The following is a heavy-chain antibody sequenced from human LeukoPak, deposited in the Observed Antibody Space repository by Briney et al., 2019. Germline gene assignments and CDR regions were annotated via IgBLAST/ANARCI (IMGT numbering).Heavy chain of an antibody. CDR1: GFTLSNYA. V-gene: IGHV3-30*18. Sequence: GGSLRLSCAASGFTLSNYAMYWVRQAPGKGLEWVAVISYDGSNKYYADSVKGRFTISRDNSKNTLYLQMNSLRPEDTAVYYCAKDLAAAGCDYWGQGTLVTVSS. CDR3: AKDLAAAGCDY. J-gene: IGHJ4*02. CDR2: ISYDGSNK. D-gene: IGHD6-13*01.